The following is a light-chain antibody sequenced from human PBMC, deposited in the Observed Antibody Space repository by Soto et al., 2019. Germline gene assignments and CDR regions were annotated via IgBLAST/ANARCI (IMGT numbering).Light chain of an antibody. CDR2: GVS. Sequence: EIVLTQSPGTLSCSPWERVTLSCRASQSVRGSSLAWDQQKPGQAPRLIIYGVSSRATGIRARFSGGGSGTAFSLIISRLETVDFSVYYCKEYGSSALTFGGGTKVDIK. CDR3: KEYGSSALT. V-gene: IGKV3-20*01. J-gene: IGKJ4*01. CDR1: QSVRGSS.